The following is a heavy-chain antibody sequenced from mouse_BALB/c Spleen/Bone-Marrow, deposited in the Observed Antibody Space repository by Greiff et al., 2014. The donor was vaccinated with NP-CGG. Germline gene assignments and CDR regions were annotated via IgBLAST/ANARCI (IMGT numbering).Heavy chain of an antibody. CDR1: GFTFSDYY. V-gene: IGHV5-4*02. CDR3: ARSGERYGAMDY. Sequence: EVQLVESGGGLVKPGGSLKLSCATSGFTFSDYYMYWVRQTPEKRLEWVATISDGGGYTYYPDSVWGRFTISRDNAENNLYLQMSSLKSEDTAMYYCARSGERYGAMDYWGQGTSVTVFS. D-gene: IGHD2-10*02. J-gene: IGHJ4*01. CDR2: ISDGGGYT.